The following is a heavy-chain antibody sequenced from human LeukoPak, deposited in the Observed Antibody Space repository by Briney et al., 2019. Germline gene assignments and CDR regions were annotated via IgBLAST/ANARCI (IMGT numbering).Heavy chain of an antibody. CDR3: ARVDFWSGFYAFAD. CDR2: INHSGST. V-gene: IGHV4-34*01. Sequence: SETLSLTCAVYGGSFSGYYWSWIRQPPGKGLEWIGEINHSGSTNYNPSLKSRVTISVDTSKNQFSLKLSSVTAADTAVYYCARVDFWSGFYAFADWGQGTLVTVSP. J-gene: IGHJ4*02. CDR1: GGSFSGYY. D-gene: IGHD3-3*01.